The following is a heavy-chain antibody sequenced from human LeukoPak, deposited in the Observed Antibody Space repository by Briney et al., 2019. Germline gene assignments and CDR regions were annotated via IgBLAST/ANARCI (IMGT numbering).Heavy chain of an antibody. D-gene: IGHD3/OR15-3a*01. V-gene: IGHV3-30*02. CDR1: EFTFSRYG. CDR2: IRCDGNDK. CDR3: AKDHVSGRRDFWRDYDY. Sequence: GGSLRLSCITSEFTFSRYGMHWVRQAPGKGLEWVAFIRCDGNDKKYADSVKGRFTISTDNSNDTLYLQMNSVRPDDTALYYSAKDHVSGRRDFWRDYDYWGQGTLVTVSS. J-gene: IGHJ4*02.